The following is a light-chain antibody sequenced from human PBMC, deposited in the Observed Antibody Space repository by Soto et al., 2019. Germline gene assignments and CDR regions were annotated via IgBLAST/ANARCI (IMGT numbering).Light chain of an antibody. CDR3: QQYNNFWT. CDR2: DAS. Sequence: DIQMTQFASALSASVGDRVNITCRASQSISSWLAWYQQKPGKAPRLLIDDASYLERGVPSRFSGSGSGTEFTLTISDLKHDDLGTYYCQQYNNFWTFGPGTKVDI. J-gene: IGKJ1*01. V-gene: IGKV1-5*01. CDR1: QSISSW.